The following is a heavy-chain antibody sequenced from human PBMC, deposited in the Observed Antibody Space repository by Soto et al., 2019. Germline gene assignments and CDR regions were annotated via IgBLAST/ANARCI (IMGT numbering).Heavy chain of an antibody. CDR3: ARDLAVVVVAATLIDY. D-gene: IGHD2-15*01. V-gene: IGHV1-18*01. J-gene: IGHJ4*02. Sequence: ASVKVSCKASGYTFTSYGISWVRQAPGQGLEWMGWISAYNGNTNYAQKLQGRVTMTTDTSTSTAYMELRSLRSDDTAVYYCARDLAVVVVAATLIDYWGQGTLVTVSS. CDR2: ISAYNGNT. CDR1: GYTFTSYG.